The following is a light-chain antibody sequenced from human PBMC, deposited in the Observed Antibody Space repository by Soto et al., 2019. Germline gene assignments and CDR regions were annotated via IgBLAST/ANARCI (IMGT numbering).Light chain of an antibody. CDR1: SSDVGGYNY. CDR2: DVS. CDR3: SSYTTSSTVV. J-gene: IGLJ2*01. V-gene: IGLV2-14*01. Sequence: QSALTQPASVSGSPGQSITISCTGTSSDVGGYNYVSWYQQHPGTAPKLTIYDVSNRPSGVSNRFSGSKSGNTASLTISGLQAEDEADYFCSSYTTSSTVVFGGGTQLTVL.